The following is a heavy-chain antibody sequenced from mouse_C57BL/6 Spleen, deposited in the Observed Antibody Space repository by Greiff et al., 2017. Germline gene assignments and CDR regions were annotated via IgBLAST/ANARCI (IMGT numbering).Heavy chain of an antibody. D-gene: IGHD2-2*01. V-gene: IGHV5-4*01. Sequence: DVKLVESGGGLVKPGGSLKLSCAASGFTFSSYAMSWVRQTPEKRLEWVATISDGGSYTYYPDNVQGRFTISRYNAKNNLYLKMSQLKSEDTAMYYCARDLLWLRRGFAYWGQGTLVTVSA. CDR3: ARDLLWLRRGFAY. CDR1: GFTFSSYA. CDR2: ISDGGSYT. J-gene: IGHJ3*01.